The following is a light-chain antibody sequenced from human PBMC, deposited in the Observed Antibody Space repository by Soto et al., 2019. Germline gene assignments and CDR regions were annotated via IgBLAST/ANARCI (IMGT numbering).Light chain of an antibody. Sequence: EIVLTQSPGTLSLSPGERATLSCRASQSVPNDFLAWYQQKPGQSPSLLIFGASRRAAGIPDKFRGSGSGTDFSLTITRLEPEDFTVYYCQQYGRSLTFGGGTMVEIK. CDR3: QQYGRSLT. CDR1: QSVPNDF. V-gene: IGKV3-20*01. CDR2: GAS. J-gene: IGKJ4*01.